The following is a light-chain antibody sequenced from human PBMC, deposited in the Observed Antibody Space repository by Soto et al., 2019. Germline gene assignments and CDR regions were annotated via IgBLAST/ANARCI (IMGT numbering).Light chain of an antibody. CDR1: SSDVGSYNL. J-gene: IGLJ1*01. Sequence: QSVLTQPASVSGSPGQSITIPCTGTSSDVGSYNLVSWFQQHPGKVPKLIIYEGTKRPSGVSDRFSGSKSGNTASLTISGLQAEDEADYYCYSYAVDYVYVFGTGTKVTVL. V-gene: IGLV2-23*01. CDR2: EGT. CDR3: YSYAVDYVYV.